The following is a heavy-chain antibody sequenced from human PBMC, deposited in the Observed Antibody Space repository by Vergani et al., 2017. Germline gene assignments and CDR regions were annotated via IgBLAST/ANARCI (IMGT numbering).Heavy chain of an antibody. V-gene: IGHV3-21*01. J-gene: IGHJ6*02. CDR1: GFTFSSYS. D-gene: IGHD3-10*01. CDR2: ISSISSYI. Sequence: EVQLVESGGGLVKPGGSLRLSCAASGFTFSSYSMNWVRQAPGKGLEWVSSISSISSYIYYADSVKGRFTISRDNAKNSLYLQMNSLRAEDTAVYYCARDRGITMVYYGMDVWGQGTTVTVSS. CDR3: ARDRGITMVYYGMDV.